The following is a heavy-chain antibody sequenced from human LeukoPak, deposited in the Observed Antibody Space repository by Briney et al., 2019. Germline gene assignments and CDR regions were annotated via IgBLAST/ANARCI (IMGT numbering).Heavy chain of an antibody. V-gene: IGHV1-69*06. D-gene: IGHD3-10*01. Sequence: SVKVSCKASGGTFSSYAISWVRQAPGQGLEWMGGIIPIFGTANYAQKFQGRVTITADKSTSTAYMELSSLRSEDTAVYYCASNYGSGSYSSDYWGQGTLVTVSS. CDR1: GGTFSSYA. J-gene: IGHJ4*02. CDR3: ASNYGSGSYSSDY. CDR2: IIPIFGTA.